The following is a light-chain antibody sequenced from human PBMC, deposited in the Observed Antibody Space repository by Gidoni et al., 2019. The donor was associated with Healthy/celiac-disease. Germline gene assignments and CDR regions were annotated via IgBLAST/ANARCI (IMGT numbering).Light chain of an antibody. CDR1: SSDVGGYNY. CDR3: CSYAGSYTFVV. CDR2: DVS. V-gene: IGLV2-11*01. J-gene: IGLJ2*01. Sequence: QSALTQPRSVSGSPGHSFTISCTGTSSDVGGYNYVSWYQQHPGKAPKLMIYDVSKRPSGVPDRFSGSKSGNTASLTISGLQAEDEADYYCCSYAGSYTFVVFGGGTKLTVL.